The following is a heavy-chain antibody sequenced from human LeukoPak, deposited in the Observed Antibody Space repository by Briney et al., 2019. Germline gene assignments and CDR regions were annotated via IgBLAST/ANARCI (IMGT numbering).Heavy chain of an antibody. CDR3: AKSSGYYFYYFDY. J-gene: IGHJ4*02. CDR2: ISWNSGSI. V-gene: IGHV3-9*03. Sequence: GRSLRLSCAASGFTFDDYAMHWVRHAPGKGLEWVSGISWNSGSIGYADSVKGRFTISRDNAKNSLYLQTNSLRAEDMALYYCAKSSGYYFYYFDYWGQGTLVTVSS. CDR1: GFTFDDYA. D-gene: IGHD3-22*01.